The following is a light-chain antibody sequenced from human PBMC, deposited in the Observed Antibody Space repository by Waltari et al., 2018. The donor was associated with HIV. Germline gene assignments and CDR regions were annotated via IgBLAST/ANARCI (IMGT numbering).Light chain of an antibody. Sequence: QSALTQPASVSGSPGQSITISCTGTSSDVGSHNVVSWYQQHPGKAPKRMIYEVNKRPAGVSNRFSGSKSGNTASLTISGLQAEDEADYHCCSYAGSSTHVFGTGTKVTVL. J-gene: IGLJ1*01. CDR2: EVN. V-gene: IGLV2-23*02. CDR3: CSYAGSSTHV. CDR1: SSDVGSHNV.